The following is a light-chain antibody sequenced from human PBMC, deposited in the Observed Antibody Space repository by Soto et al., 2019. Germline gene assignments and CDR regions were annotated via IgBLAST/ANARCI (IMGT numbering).Light chain of an antibody. J-gene: IGLJ2*01. V-gene: IGLV2-14*01. CDR3: TSYTVSSTLV. CDR1: SSDVGGYNY. CDR2: EVS. Sequence: QSALTQPASVSGSPGQSITISCTGTSSDVGGYNYVSWYQQHPGKAPQLIIFEVSNRPSGVSNRFSGSKSGNTASLTISGLQAEDEADYYCTSYTVSSTLVFGGGTKLTVL.